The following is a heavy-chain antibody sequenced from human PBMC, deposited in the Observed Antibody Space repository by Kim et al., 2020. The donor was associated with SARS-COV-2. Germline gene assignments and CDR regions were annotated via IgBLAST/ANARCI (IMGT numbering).Heavy chain of an antibody. V-gene: IGHV3-30*18. CDR3: AKGGGGDYYDSSGYYAYYYYYGMDV. CDR1: GFTFSSYG. Sequence: GGSLRLSCAASGFTFSSYGMHWVRQAPGKGLEWVAVISYDGSNKYYADSVKGRFTISRDNSKNTLYLQMNSLRAEDTAVYYCAKGGGGDYYDSSGYYAYYYYYGMDVWGQGTTVTVSS. D-gene: IGHD3-22*01. CDR2: ISYDGSNK. J-gene: IGHJ6*02.